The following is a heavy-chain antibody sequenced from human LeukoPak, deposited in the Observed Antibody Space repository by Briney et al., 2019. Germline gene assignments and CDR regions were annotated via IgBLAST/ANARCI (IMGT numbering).Heavy chain of an antibody. CDR3: ARDKSRTYGSADAFDI. CDR1: GGSFSTYY. Sequence: SETLSLTCTVSGGSFSTYYWSWIRQPAGKGLEWIGHIYTSGTTNYNPSLKSRVTISVDTSKNQFSLKLSSVTAADTAVYYCARDKSRTYGSADAFDIWGQGTMVTVSS. V-gene: IGHV4-4*07. CDR2: IYTSGTT. J-gene: IGHJ3*02. D-gene: IGHD3-10*01.